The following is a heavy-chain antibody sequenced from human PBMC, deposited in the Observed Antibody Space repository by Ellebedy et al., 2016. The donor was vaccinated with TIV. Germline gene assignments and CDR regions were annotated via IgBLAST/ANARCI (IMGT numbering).Heavy chain of an antibody. Sequence: AASVKVSCKASGGIFSSYGISWVRQAPGQGLEWMGGIISIFGPINYAQKFQGRVSITADESTSTAYMELSSPRSDDTAVYFCARGSGHIGVAGWVWWFDPWGQGTLVTVSS. CDR2: IISIFGPI. CDR3: ARGSGHIGVAGWVWWFDP. V-gene: IGHV1-69*13. CDR1: GGIFSSYG. D-gene: IGHD6-19*01. J-gene: IGHJ5*02.